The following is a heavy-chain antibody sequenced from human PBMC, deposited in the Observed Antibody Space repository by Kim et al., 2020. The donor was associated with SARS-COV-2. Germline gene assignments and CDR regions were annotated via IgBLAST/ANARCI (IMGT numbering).Heavy chain of an antibody. D-gene: IGHD5-12*01. CDR3: ARHARRDGYNLSP. Sequence: GESLKISCKGSGYSFTSYWIGWVRQMPGKGLEWMGIIYPGDSDTRYSPSFQGQVTIPADKSISTAYLQWSSLKASDTAMYYCARHARRDGYNLSPWGQGTLVTVSS. CDR1: GYSFTSYW. V-gene: IGHV5-51*01. CDR2: IYPGDSDT. J-gene: IGHJ5*02.